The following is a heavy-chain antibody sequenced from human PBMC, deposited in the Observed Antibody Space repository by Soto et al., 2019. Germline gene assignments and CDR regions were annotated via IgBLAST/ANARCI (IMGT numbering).Heavy chain of an antibody. CDR1: GYTFTSYD. V-gene: IGHV1-8*01. CDR3: ARCAGDGVAAAGPQIH. D-gene: IGHD6-13*01. Sequence: QVQLVQSGAEVKKPGASVKVSCKASGYTFTSYDINWVRQATGQGLEWMGWMNPNSGNTGYAQKFQGRVTMTRNTSISTAYMELSSLRSEDTAVYYCARCAGDGVAAAGPQIHWGQGTLVTVSS. J-gene: IGHJ1*01. CDR2: MNPNSGNT.